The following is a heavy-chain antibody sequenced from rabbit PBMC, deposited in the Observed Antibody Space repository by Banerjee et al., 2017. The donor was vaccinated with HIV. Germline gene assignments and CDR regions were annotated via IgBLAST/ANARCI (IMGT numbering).Heavy chain of an antibody. J-gene: IGHJ4*01. CDR2: MNTYTGKA. D-gene: IGHD1-1*01. Sequence: QEQLVESGGGLVKPEGSLTLTCKASGFSFSDRDVMCWVRQAPGKGLQWIGCMNTYTGKAVYATWTKGRFTVSKTSSTTVTLHMTSLTAADTATYFCARDLVAVIGWNFNLWGQGTLVTVS. CDR3: ARDLVAVIGWNFNL. CDR1: GFSFSDRDV. V-gene: IGHV1S45*01.